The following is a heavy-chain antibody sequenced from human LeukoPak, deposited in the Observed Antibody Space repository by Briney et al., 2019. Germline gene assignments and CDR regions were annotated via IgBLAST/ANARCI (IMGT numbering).Heavy chain of an antibody. D-gene: IGHD3-22*01. CDR1: GYAFTTYH. Sequence: ASVKVSCKASGYAFTTYHMHWVRQAPGQGLEWMGLINPSGGGTTYSQKFQGRVTMTRDTSTSTFYMELTSLRSEDTAVYFCARDPLSYYDTSQYYYLYAMDVWGQGTTVTVSS. V-gene: IGHV1-46*01. CDR2: INPSGGGT. J-gene: IGHJ6*02. CDR3: ARDPLSYYDTSQYYYLYAMDV.